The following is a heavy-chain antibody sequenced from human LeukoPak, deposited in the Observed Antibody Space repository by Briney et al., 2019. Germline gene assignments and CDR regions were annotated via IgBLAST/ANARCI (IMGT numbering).Heavy chain of an antibody. D-gene: IGHD2-21*02. V-gene: IGHV3-23*01. CDR1: GFTFSSYA. Sequence: PGRSLRLSCAASGFTFSSYAMSWVRQAPGKGLEWVSAISGSGGSTYYADSVKGRFTISRDNSRNTLYLQMNSLRAEDTAVYYCAKTMVTPNWFDPWGQGTLVTVSS. CDR2: ISGSGGST. J-gene: IGHJ5*02. CDR3: AKTMVTPNWFDP.